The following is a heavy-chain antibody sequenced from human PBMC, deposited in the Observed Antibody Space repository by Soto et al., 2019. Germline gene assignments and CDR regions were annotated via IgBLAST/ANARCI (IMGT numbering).Heavy chain of an antibody. V-gene: IGHV1-69*12. Sequence: QVQLVQSGAEVKKPGSSVKVSCKASGGTFSSYAISWVRKAPGQGLEWMGEIIPIFGTANYAQKFQGRVTITADESTSTAYMELSSLRSEDTALYYCARDRGPSSGYYPYWFDPWGQGTLVTVSS. J-gene: IGHJ5*02. CDR3: ARDRGPSSGYYPYWFDP. CDR1: GGTFSSYA. D-gene: IGHD3-22*01. CDR2: IIPIFGTA.